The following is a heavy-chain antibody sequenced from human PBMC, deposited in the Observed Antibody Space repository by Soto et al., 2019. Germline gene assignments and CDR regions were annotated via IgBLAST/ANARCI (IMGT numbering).Heavy chain of an antibody. V-gene: IGHV2-70*11. CDR3: ARVNDYILDY. J-gene: IGHJ4*02. CDR1: GFSLSTSGMS. CDR2: IDWTDDK. D-gene: IGHD5-12*01. Sequence: SGPTLVNPTQTLTLTCTFSGFSLSTSGMSVSWIRQPPGKALEWLARIDWTDDKYYSTSLKTRFTISKDTSKNQVVLTMTNMDPVDTATFYCARVNDYILDYWGLGNLVTVSS.